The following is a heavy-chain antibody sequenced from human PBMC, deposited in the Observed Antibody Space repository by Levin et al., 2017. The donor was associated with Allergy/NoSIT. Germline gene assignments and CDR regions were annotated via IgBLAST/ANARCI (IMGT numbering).Heavy chain of an antibody. D-gene: IGHD3-10*01. V-gene: IGHV1-2*02. CDR2: INPNSGGT. CDR3: AATMVRGTPWVYFDY. Sequence: ASVKVSCKASGYTFTGYYMHWVRQAPGQGLEWMGWINPNSGGTNYAQKFQGRVTMTRDTSISTAYMELSRLRSDDTAVYYCAATMVRGTPWVYFDYWGQGTLVTVSS. CDR1: GYTFTGYY. J-gene: IGHJ4*02.